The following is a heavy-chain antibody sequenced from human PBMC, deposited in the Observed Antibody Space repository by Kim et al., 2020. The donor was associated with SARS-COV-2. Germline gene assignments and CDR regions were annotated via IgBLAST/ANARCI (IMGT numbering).Heavy chain of an antibody. CDR3: TSVPPYSNSWWDAFEI. D-gene: IGHD6-13*01. J-gene: IGHJ3*02. CDR2: IRSKANSYAT. Sequence: GGSLRLSCAASGFTFSDSAMNWVRQASGKGLEWVGRIRSKANSYATAYDVSVKGRFIISRDDSKNTAYLQMNSLKTEDTAIYYCTSVPPYSNSWWDAFEIWGQEAIVTFSP. V-gene: IGHV3-73*01. CDR1: GFTFSDSA.